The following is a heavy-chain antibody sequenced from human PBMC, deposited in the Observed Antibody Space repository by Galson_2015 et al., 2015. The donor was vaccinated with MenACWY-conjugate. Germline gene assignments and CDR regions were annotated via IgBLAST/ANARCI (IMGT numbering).Heavy chain of an antibody. J-gene: IGHJ4*02. CDR1: GYTFTSYA. V-gene: IGHV1-3*01. CDR2: INAGNGNT. D-gene: IGHD6-19*01. CDR3: ARDRGSSGWYYFDY. Sequence: SVKVSCKASGYTFTSYAMHWVRQAPGQRLEWMGWINAGNGNTKYSQKFQGRVTITRDTSASTAYMELSSLRSEDTAVYYCARDRGSSGWYYFDYWGQGTLVTVSS.